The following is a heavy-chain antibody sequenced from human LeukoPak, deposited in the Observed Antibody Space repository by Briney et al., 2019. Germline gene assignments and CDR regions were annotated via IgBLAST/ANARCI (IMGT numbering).Heavy chain of an antibody. J-gene: IGHJ3*02. Sequence: GSLRLSCAASGFTFSSYGMHWVRQAPGKGLEWVAFIRYDGSNKYYADSVKGRFIISRDNSKNTLYLQMNSLRAEDTAVYYCAKDRRIAAAGFDAFDIWGQGTMVTVSS. CDR3: AKDRRIAAAGFDAFDI. CDR1: GFTFSSYG. V-gene: IGHV3-30*02. D-gene: IGHD6-13*01. CDR2: IRYDGSNK.